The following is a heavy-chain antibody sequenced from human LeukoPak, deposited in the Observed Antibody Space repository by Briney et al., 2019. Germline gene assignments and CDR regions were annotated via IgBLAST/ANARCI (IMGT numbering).Heavy chain of an antibody. CDR1: GYTFTGYY. Sequence: ASVKVSCKASGYTFTGYYIHWVRQAPGQGLEWMGWINPNSGGTNYAQKFQGRVTMTRDTSISTAYMELSRLRSDDTAVYYCARDRFQSRATTVTYPRGYWGQGTLVTVSS. CDR2: INPNSGGT. D-gene: IGHD4-17*01. J-gene: IGHJ4*02. CDR3: ARDRFQSRATTVTYPRGY. V-gene: IGHV1-2*02.